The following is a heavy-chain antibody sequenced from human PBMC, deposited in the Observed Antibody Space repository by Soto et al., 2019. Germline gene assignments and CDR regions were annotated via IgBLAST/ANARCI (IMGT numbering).Heavy chain of an antibody. CDR2: IIPRFGTT. V-gene: IGHV1-69*01. CDR1: GDTFSRYT. J-gene: IGHJ4*02. D-gene: IGHD1-1*01. CDR3: ARVRGLYNSGRSQLDY. Sequence: QVQLVQSGAEVKKPGSSVRVSCKASGDTFSRYTVNWVRQAPRQGLEWMGGIIPRFGTTNYAPTLQGRVTITADDSTNTVYMEVSSLRSEDTALYFCARVRGLYNSGRSQLDYWGQGTLLTVSS.